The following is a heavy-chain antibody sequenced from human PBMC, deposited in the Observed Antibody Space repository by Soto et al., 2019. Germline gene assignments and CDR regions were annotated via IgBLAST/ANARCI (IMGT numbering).Heavy chain of an antibody. CDR3: ASGSSWYMDY. J-gene: IGHJ4*02. V-gene: IGHV3-64*01. Sequence: PGGSLRLSCAASGFTFSTYAMHWVRQAPGKGLEYVSAITSNGGSTYHANSVKGRFIISRDNSKNTLYLQMGSLRAEDMAVYYCASGSSWYMDYWGQGTLVTVSS. D-gene: IGHD6-13*01. CDR2: ITSNGGST. CDR1: GFTFSTYA.